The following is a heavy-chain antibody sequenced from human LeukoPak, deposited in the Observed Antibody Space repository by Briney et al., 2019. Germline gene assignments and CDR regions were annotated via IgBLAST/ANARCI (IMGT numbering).Heavy chain of an antibody. D-gene: IGHD2-15*01. V-gene: IGHV4-4*07. CDR1: GGSISGYY. J-gene: IGHJ6*03. CDR2: IYTSGST. Sequence: PSETLSLTCTVSGGSISGYYWSRIRQPAGKGLEWIGRIYTSGSTNYNPSLKSRVTISLDRSKNQFSLRLSSVTAADTAVYYCARGVYCSGDTCYYYYYYMDVWGKGTTVTVSS. CDR3: ARGVYCSGDTCYYYYYYMDV.